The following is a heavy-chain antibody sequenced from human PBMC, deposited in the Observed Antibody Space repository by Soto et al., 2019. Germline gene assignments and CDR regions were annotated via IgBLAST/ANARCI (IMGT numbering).Heavy chain of an antibody. Sequence: GGSLRLSCAASGFTFSTYSMNWVRQAPGKGLEWVGRIKSKTDGGTTDYAAPVKGRFTISRDDSKNTLYLQMNSLKTEDTAVYYCTGSYGRYYYYGMDVWGQGTTVTVSS. V-gene: IGHV3-15*07. CDR3: TGSYGRYYYYGMDV. CDR2: IKSKTDGGTT. J-gene: IGHJ6*02. D-gene: IGHD5-18*01. CDR1: GFTFSTYS.